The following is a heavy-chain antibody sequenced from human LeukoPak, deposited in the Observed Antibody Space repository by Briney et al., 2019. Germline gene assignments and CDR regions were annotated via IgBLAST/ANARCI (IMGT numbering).Heavy chain of an antibody. CDR2: ISGSGGST. CDR1: GFTFSSHA. CDR3: AKGRAGIDY. J-gene: IGHJ4*02. Sequence: GGSLRLSCAASGFTFSSHAMSWVRQAPGKGLEWVSGISGSGGSTYYADSVKGRLTISRDNSKNTLYVQMNSLRAEDTAVYYCAKGRAGIDYWGQGTLVIVSS. V-gene: IGHV3-23*01. D-gene: IGHD6-19*01.